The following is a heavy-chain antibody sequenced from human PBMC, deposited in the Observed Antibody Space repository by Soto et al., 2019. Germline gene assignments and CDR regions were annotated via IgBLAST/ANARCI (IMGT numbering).Heavy chain of an antibody. CDR1: GGSISSSNW. Sequence: PSETLSLTCAVSGGSISSSNWWSWVRQPPGKGLEWIGEIYHSGSTNYNPSLKSRVTISVDKSKNQFSLKLSSVTAADTAVYYCARSAQDYDSSGYYIRFDYWGQGTLVTVSS. CDR3: ARSAQDYDSSGYYIRFDY. CDR2: IYHSGST. D-gene: IGHD3-22*01. J-gene: IGHJ4*02. V-gene: IGHV4-4*02.